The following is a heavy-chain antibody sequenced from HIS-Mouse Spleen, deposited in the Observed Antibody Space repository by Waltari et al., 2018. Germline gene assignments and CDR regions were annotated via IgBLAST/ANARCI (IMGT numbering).Heavy chain of an antibody. CDR1: GGSISSSSYY. D-gene: IGHD6-13*01. V-gene: IGHV4-39*07. CDR2: SYYSGSN. Sequence: QLQLQESGPGLVKPSETLSLTCTVPGGSISSSSYYWGWLRQPPGKGLEWIGSSYYSGSNYYSPSLKSHVTISVDTSTNQFSLKLSSVTAADTAVYYCAREIPYSSSWYDWYFDLWGRGTLVTVSS. J-gene: IGHJ2*01. CDR3: AREIPYSSSWYDWYFDL.